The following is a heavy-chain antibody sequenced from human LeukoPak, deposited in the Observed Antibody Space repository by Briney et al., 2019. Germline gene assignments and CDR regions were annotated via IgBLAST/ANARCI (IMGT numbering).Heavy chain of an antibody. CDR3: AKSTRCTSSSGFDC. CDR2: ISHNGATI. Sequence: WGSLRLSCAASGFTFSSYSMSWVRQAPGKGLEWVPGISHNGATIYYADSVKGRFTIARDNSKNTLYLQMNSLRAEDTAVYYCAKSTRCTSSSGFDCWGQGTLVTVSS. D-gene: IGHD2-2*01. V-gene: IGHV3-23*01. CDR1: GFTFSSYS. J-gene: IGHJ4*02.